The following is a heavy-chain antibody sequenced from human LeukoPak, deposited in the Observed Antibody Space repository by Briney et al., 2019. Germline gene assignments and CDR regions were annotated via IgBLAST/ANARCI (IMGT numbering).Heavy chain of an antibody. V-gene: IGHV3-30*04. CDR3: ARDKGSYDFWSGYIYYMDV. D-gene: IGHD3-3*01. J-gene: IGHJ6*03. CDR2: ISYDGSNK. Sequence: GGSLRLSCAASGFTFSSYVMHWVRQAPGKGLEWVAIISYDGSNKYYADSVKGRFTISRDNSKNTLYLQMNSLRAEDTAVYYCARDKGSYDFWSGYIYYMDVWGKGTTVTVSS. CDR1: GFTFSSYV.